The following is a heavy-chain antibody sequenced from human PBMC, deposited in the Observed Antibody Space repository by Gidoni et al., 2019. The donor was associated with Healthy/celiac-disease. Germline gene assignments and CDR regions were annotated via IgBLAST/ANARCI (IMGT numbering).Heavy chain of an antibody. Sequence: EVQLVESGGGWVQPGGSLRLSCAASGFTFSSYSMNWVRQAPGKGLEWVSYISSSSSTIYYADSVKGRFTISRDNAKNSLYLQMNSLRAEDTAVYYCARVGYSGYDWGDYWGQGTLVTVSS. CDR3: ARVGYSGYDWGDY. V-gene: IGHV3-48*01. CDR2: ISSSSSTI. J-gene: IGHJ4*02. D-gene: IGHD5-12*01. CDR1: GFTFSSYS.